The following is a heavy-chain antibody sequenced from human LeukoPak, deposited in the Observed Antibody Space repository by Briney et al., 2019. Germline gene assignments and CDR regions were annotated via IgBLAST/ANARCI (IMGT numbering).Heavy chain of an antibody. CDR1: GFTFSRYT. CDR3: VRDDDMSSGWYELDY. J-gene: IGHJ4*02. CDR2: IGAAGVT. D-gene: IGHD6-19*01. Sequence: GGSLRLSCAGSGFTFSRYTMSWVRQAPGKGLEWVSVIGAAGVTYYAESVKGRFIISRDNDKNTVYLQMNCLSAEDTAVYYGVRDDDMSSGWYELDYWGQGTLVTVSS. V-gene: IGHV3-23*01.